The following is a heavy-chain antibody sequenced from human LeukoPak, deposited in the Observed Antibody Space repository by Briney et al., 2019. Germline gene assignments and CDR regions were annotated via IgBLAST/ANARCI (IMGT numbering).Heavy chain of an antibody. V-gene: IGHV3-53*01. CDR1: GFTVSSNY. CDR3: ARDDDYLSLRYYYGMDV. J-gene: IGHJ6*02. CDR2: IYSGGST. Sequence: PGGSLRLSCAASGFTVSSNYMSWVRQAPGKGLEWVSVIYSGGSTYYADSVKGRFTISRDNAKNSLYLQMNSLRAEDTAVYYCARDDDYLSLRYYYGMDVWGQGTTVTVSS. D-gene: IGHD4-11*01.